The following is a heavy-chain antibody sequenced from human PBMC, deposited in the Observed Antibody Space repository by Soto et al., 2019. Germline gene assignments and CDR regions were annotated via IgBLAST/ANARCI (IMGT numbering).Heavy chain of an antibody. CDR2: IYTSGST. D-gene: IGHD3-3*01. J-gene: IGHJ6*03. CDR1: GGSISSYC. V-gene: IGHV4-4*07. Sequence: SETLSLTCTVSGGSISSYCWSWIRQPAGKGLEWIGRIYTSGSTNYNPSLKSRVTMSVDTSKNQFSLKLSSVTAADTAVYYWAGLGATIFGLMDVGGKGTTVTVS. CDR3: AGLGATIFGLMDV.